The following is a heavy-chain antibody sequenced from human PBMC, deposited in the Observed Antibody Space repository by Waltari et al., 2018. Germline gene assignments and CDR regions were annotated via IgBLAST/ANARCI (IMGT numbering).Heavy chain of an antibody. D-gene: IGHD3-10*01. J-gene: IGHJ6*04. V-gene: IGHV3-21*01. CDR1: GFTFSSYS. CDR2: ISSSSSYI. Sequence: EVQLVESGGGLVKPGGSLRLSCAASGFTFSSYSMNWVRQAPGKGLEWVSSISSSSSYIYYADSVKGRFTISRDNAKNSLYLQMNSLRAEDTAVYYCAPGGGFGELFAGSKVWGKGTTVTVSS. CDR3: APGGGFGELFAGSKV.